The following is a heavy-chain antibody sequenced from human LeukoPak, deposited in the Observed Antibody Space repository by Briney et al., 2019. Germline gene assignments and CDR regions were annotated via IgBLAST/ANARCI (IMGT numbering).Heavy chain of an antibody. CDR1: GFTFSSYS. V-gene: IGHV3-21*04. Sequence: AWGSLRLSCAASGFTFSSYSMNWVRQAPGKGLEWVSSISSSSSYIYYADSVKGRFTISRDNAKNPLYLQMNSLRAEDTAVYYCAKEAGWLRAQLDYWGQGTLVTVSS. CDR2: ISSSSSYI. J-gene: IGHJ4*02. CDR3: AKEAGWLRAQLDY. D-gene: IGHD6-19*01.